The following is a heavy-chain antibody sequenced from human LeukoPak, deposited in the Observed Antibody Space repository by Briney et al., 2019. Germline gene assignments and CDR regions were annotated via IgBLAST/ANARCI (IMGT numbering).Heavy chain of an antibody. CDR1: GYTFTGYY. CDR3: ARGWEYYYYGMDG. Sequence: ASVKVSCKASGYTFTGYYMHWVRQAPGQGLEWKGWINPNSGCTNYAQKFQGRVTMTRDTSISTAYMELSRLRSDDTAVYYCARGWEYYYYGMDGWGQGTTVTVSS. CDR2: INPNSGCT. J-gene: IGHJ6*02. D-gene: IGHD1-26*01. V-gene: IGHV1-2*02.